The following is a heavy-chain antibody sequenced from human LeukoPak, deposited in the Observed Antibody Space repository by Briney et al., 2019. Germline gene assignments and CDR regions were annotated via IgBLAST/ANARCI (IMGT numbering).Heavy chain of an antibody. CDR2: INPNSGGT. CDR3: ASNLRFCSGGSCLENWFDP. J-gene: IGHJ5*02. CDR1: GYTFTGYY. D-gene: IGHD2-15*01. Sequence: ASVKVSCKASGYTFTGYYMHWVRQAPGQGLEWMGWINPNSGGTNYAQKFQGRVTMTRDTSISAAYMELSRLRSDDTAVYYCASNLRFCSGGSCLENWFDPWGQGTLVTVSS. V-gene: IGHV1-2*02.